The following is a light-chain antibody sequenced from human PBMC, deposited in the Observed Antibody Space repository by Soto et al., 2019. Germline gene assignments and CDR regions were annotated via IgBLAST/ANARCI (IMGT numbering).Light chain of an antibody. V-gene: IGKV3-15*01. CDR3: QQYNNWQKT. Sequence: EIVMTQSPATLSVSPGERATLSCRASQSVSSNLAWYQQKPGQAPRLLIYGASTRATGIPARFSGSGSGTEFTLTISSLQSEDFAVYYCQQYNNWQKTSGQGTKVEIK. CDR1: QSVSSN. CDR2: GAS. J-gene: IGKJ1*01.